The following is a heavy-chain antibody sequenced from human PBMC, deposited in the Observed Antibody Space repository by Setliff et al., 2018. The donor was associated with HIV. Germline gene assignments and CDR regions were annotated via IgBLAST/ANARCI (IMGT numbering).Heavy chain of an antibody. D-gene: IGHD1-26*01. CDR3: ASHLPPYSGNFDY. CDR2: IYYSGNT. Sequence: PSETLSLTCTVSGGSISSSSYYWGWIRQPPGKGLEWIGTIYYSGNTYYNPSLKSRVTISVDTSKNQISLKLSSVTAADTAVYYCASHLPPYSGNFDYWGHGTRVTVSS. CDR1: GGSISSSSYY. V-gene: IGHV4-39*01. J-gene: IGHJ4*01.